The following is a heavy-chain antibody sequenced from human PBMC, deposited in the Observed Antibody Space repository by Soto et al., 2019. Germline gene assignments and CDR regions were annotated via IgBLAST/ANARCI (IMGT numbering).Heavy chain of an antibody. Sequence: ASVKVSCKASGGTFSSYAISWVRQAPGQGLEWMGGIIPIFGTANYAQKFQGRVTITADKSTSTAYMELSSLRSEDTAVYYCASPLYYDSSGQHRDAFGIWGQGTMVTVSS. CDR1: GGTFSSYA. CDR3: ASPLYYDSSGQHRDAFGI. CDR2: IIPIFGTA. J-gene: IGHJ3*02. V-gene: IGHV1-69*06. D-gene: IGHD3-22*01.